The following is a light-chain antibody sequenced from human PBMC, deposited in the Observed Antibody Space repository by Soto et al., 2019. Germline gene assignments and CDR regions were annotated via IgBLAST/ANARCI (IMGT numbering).Light chain of an antibody. CDR2: EVT. Sequence: QSVLTQLDSVSGAPGHSISILCTGTTNEVGAYNYVFWCHLHPGKTAKDSIPEVTNRPSGVSNRFSGSKSGNTASLTISGLRAEDEADYFCASYSTITPFVFGTGTKLTVL. CDR3: ASYSTITPFV. J-gene: IGLJ1*01. CDR1: TNEVGAYNY. V-gene: IGLV2-14*01.